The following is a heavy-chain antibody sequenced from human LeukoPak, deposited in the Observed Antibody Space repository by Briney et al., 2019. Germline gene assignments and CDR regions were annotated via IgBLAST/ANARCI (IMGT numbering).Heavy chain of an antibody. CDR2: IYYSGST. V-gene: IGHV4-39*07. J-gene: IGHJ6*03. Sequence: SETLSLTCTVSGGSISSSSYYWGWIRQPPGKGLEWIGSIYYSGSTYYNPSLKSRVTISVDTSKNQFSLKLSSVTAADTAVYYCARGGSGWYGRYYYYYMDVWGKGTTVTVSS. CDR3: ARGGSGWYGRYYYYYMDV. CDR1: GGSISSSSYY. D-gene: IGHD6-19*01.